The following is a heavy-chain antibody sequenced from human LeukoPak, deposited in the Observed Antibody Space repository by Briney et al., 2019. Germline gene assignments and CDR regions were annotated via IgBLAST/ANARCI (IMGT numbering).Heavy chain of an antibody. Sequence: PGGSLRLSCAASGFTFSSYAMSWVRQAPGKGLEWVSAISGSGGSTYYADSVKGRFTISRDNSKNTLYLQMNSLRAEDTAVYYCAKDPTMIVVVIPDYWGQGTLATVSS. CDR2: ISGSGGST. J-gene: IGHJ4*02. D-gene: IGHD3-22*01. CDR1: GFTFSSYA. V-gene: IGHV3-23*01. CDR3: AKDPTMIVVVIPDY.